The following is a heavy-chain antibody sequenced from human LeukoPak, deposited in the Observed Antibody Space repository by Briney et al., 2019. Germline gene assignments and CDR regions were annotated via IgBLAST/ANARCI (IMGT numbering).Heavy chain of an antibody. Sequence: ASVKVSCKASGGTFSSYAISWVRQAPGQGLEWMGGIIPIFGTANYAQKFQGRVTITTDESTSTAYMELRSLRSDDTAVYYCARSGASGYSNYRTGMDVWGKGTTVTVSS. CDR2: IIPIFGTA. CDR1: GGTFSSYA. J-gene: IGHJ6*03. CDR3: ARSGASGYSNYRTGMDV. V-gene: IGHV1-69*05. D-gene: IGHD4-11*01.